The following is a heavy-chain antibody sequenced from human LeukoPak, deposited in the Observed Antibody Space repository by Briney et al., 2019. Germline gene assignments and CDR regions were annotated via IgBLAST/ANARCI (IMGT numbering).Heavy chain of an antibody. Sequence: GGSLRLSCAASGFTFSSYAMHWVRQAPGKGLEWVAVISYDGSNKYYADSVKGRFTISRDNSKNTLYLQMNSLRAEDTAVYYCARDLGGYSGYDFVDYWGQGTLVTVSS. V-gene: IGHV3-30*04. CDR3: ARDLGGYSGYDFVDY. CDR1: GFTFSSYA. D-gene: IGHD5-12*01. J-gene: IGHJ4*02. CDR2: ISYDGSNK.